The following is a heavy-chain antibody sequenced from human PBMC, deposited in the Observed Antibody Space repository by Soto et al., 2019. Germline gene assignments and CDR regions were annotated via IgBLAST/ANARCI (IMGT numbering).Heavy chain of an antibody. CDR2: ISYDGSNK. V-gene: IGHV3-30-3*01. CDR3: AREGSSSYFDY. J-gene: IGHJ4*02. CDR1: GFTFSSYA. Sequence: SLRLSCAASGFTFSSYAMHWVRQAPGKGLEWVAVISYDGSNKYYADSVKGRFTISRDNSKNTLYLQMNSLRAEDTAVYYCAREGSSSYFDYWGQGTLVTVSS. D-gene: IGHD6-6*01.